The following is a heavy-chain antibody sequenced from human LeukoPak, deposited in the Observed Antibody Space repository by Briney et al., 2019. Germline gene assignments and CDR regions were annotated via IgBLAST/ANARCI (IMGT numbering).Heavy chain of an antibody. V-gene: IGHV3-30*03. Sequence: GGSLRLSCAASGFTFSSYGMHWVRQAPGKGLEWVAVISYDGSNKYYADSVKGRFTISRDNAKNTLYLQMNSLRVEDTAVYYCARGLRGPDYWGQGTLVTVSS. CDR3: ARGLRGPDY. CDR2: ISYDGSNK. J-gene: IGHJ4*02. CDR1: GFTFSSYG. D-gene: IGHD3-10*01.